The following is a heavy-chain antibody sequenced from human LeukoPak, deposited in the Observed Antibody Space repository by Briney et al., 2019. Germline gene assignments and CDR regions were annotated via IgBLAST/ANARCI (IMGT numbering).Heavy chain of an antibody. CDR3: ARHVVAVGFDY. CDR2: ISGSGGTT. D-gene: IGHD3-22*01. V-gene: IGHV3-21*01. Sequence: GGSLRLSCAASGFTFSSYGMTWVRQAPGKGLEWVSTISGSGGTTYYADSIKGRFTISRDNAKNSLYLQMNSLRAEDTAVYYCARHVVAVGFDYWGQGTLVTVSS. CDR1: GFTFSSYG. J-gene: IGHJ4*02.